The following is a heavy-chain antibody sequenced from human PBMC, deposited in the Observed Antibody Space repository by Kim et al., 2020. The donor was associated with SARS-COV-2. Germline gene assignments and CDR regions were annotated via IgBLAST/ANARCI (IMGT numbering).Heavy chain of an antibody. V-gene: IGHV3-30*02. D-gene: IGHD3-10*01. Sequence: YDADSGTGRFTIARDNSKNTLYLQMNSLRAEDTAVYYCAKRGMVRGVTDYWGQGTLVTVSS. CDR3: AKRGMVRGVTDY. J-gene: IGHJ4*02.